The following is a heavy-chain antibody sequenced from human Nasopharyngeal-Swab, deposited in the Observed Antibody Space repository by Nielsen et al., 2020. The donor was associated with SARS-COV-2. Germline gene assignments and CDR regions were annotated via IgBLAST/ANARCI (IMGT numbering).Heavy chain of an antibody. CDR2: ISYDGSNK. J-gene: IGHJ4*02. CDR3: WYYYDSSGYYLDY. CDR1: GFTFSSYA. V-gene: IGHV3-30-3*01. D-gene: IGHD3-22*01. Sequence: GESLKISCAASGFTFSSYAMHWVRQAPGEGLEWVAVISYDGSNKYYADSVKGRFTIPRDNSKNTLYLQMNSLRAEDTAVYYCWYYYDSSGYYLDYWGQGTLVTVSS.